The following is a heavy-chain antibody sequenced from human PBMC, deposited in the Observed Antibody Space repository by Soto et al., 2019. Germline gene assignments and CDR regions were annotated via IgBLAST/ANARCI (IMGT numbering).Heavy chain of an antibody. V-gene: IGHV3-48*01. Sequence: EVQLVESGGGLVQPGGSLRLSCAASGFTFSSYSMNWVRQAPGKGLEWVSYISSSSSTIYYADSVKGRFTISRDNAKNSLYLQINSLRAEDTAVYYCARHPERIAEIGWFYPWGQGTLVTVSS. D-gene: IGHD6-13*01. J-gene: IGHJ5*02. CDR3: ARHPERIAEIGWFYP. CDR2: ISSSSSTI. CDR1: GFTFSSYS.